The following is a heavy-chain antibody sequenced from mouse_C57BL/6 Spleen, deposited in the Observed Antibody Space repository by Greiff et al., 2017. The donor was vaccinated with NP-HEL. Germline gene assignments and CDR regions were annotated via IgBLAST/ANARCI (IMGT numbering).Heavy chain of an antibody. D-gene: IGHD2-1*01. V-gene: IGHV1-80*01. CDR3: ARSPLYYGIHWYVDV. CDR2: IYPGDGDT. CDR1: GYAFSSYW. J-gene: IGHJ1*03. Sequence: VKLQESGAELVKPGASVKISCKASGYAFSSYWMNWVKQRPGKGLEWIGQIYPGDGDTNYNGKFKGKATLTADKSSSTAYMQLSSLTSEDSAVYFCARSPLYYGIHWYVDVWGTGTTVTVSS.